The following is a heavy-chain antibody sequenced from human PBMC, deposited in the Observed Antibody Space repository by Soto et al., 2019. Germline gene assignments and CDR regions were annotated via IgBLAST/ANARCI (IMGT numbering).Heavy chain of an antibody. J-gene: IGHJ6*02. CDR3: RSSSRYSTDV. CDR2: IYGTGNT. D-gene: IGHD6-13*01. V-gene: IGHV4-39*01. Sequence: QLQLQESGPGLVKPSETLSLSCTVSGGSITSSFYWGWIRQPPGKGLEWIGSIYGTGNTYYNPSLQGRVTISADTSKNRFSLNLISVTAADAAVYYCRSSSRYSTDVWGQGATVTVSS. CDR1: GGSITSSFY.